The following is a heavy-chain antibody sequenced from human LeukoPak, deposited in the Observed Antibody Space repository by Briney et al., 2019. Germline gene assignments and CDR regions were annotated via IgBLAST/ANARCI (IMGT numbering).Heavy chain of an antibody. CDR2: INSDGSST. CDR1: GFTFSSYW. J-gene: IGHJ6*02. CDR3: ARDLSVVVPAARAYYYYGMDV. D-gene: IGHD2-2*01. Sequence: PGGSLTLSCAASGFTFSSYWMHWVRQAPGRGLVWVSRINSDGSSTSYADSVKGRFTNSRDNAKNTLYLQMNSLRSEDTAVYYCARDLSVVVPAARAYYYYGMDVWGQGTTVTVSS. V-gene: IGHV3-74*01.